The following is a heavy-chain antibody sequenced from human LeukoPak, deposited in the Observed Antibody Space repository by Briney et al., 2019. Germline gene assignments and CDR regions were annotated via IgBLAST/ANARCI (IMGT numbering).Heavy chain of an antibody. V-gene: IGHV1-46*01. CDR3: ARVGSSWSLLYFDY. CDR1: GYTFTSYY. J-gene: IGHJ4*02. Sequence: ASVKVSCKASGYTFTSYYMHWVRQAPGQGLEWMGIINPSGGSTSYAQKLQGRVTMTTDTSTSTAYMELRSLRSDDTAVYYCARVGSSWSLLYFDYWGQGTLVTVSS. D-gene: IGHD6-13*01. CDR2: INPSGGST.